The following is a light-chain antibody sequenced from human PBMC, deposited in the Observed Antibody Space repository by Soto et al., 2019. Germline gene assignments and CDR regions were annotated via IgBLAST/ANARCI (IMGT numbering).Light chain of an antibody. Sequence: QSVLTQPPSASGTPGQRVTISCSGGSSNIGTNSVNWYQQLPGRAPKLLIYNNDLRPSGVPDRFSGSKSGTSASLAISGLQSEDEADYYCAAWDDSLNGLYVFGIGTKVTVL. CDR1: SSNIGTNS. CDR3: AAWDDSLNGLYV. V-gene: IGLV1-44*01. CDR2: NND. J-gene: IGLJ1*01.